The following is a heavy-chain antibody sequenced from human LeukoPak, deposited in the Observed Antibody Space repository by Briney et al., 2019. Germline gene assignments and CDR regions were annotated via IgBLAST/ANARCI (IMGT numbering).Heavy chain of an antibody. CDR1: GFTFSSYW. J-gene: IGHJ5*02. V-gene: IGHV3-74*01. Sequence: GGSLRLSCAASGFTFSSYWMHWARRAPGKRLVWVSRINSDGSSTSYADSVKGRFTISRDNAKNTLYLQMNSLRVEDTAVYYCAREAYYDSSGPFDPWGQGTLVTVSS. CDR2: INSDGSST. CDR3: AREAYYDSSGPFDP. D-gene: IGHD3-22*01.